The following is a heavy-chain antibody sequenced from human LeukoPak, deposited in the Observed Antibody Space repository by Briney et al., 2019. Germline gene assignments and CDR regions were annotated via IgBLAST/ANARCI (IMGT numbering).Heavy chain of an antibody. J-gene: IGHJ5*02. D-gene: IGHD1-1*01. V-gene: IGHV1-18*01. CDR2: ISFHNGNT. CDR1: GYTSRTYG. Sequence: ASVKVSCKSSGYTSRTYGISWMRQAPRQGLEWMGWISFHNGNTNYAQKFHGRLTMTTDTSTSTAYMELRSLRSDDTGVYYCARDVPGSIGTTARFDPWGQGTLVTVSS. CDR3: ARDVPGSIGTTARFDP.